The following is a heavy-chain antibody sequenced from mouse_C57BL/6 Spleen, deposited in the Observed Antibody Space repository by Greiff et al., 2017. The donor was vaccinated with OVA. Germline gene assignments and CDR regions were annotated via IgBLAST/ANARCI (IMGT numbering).Heavy chain of an antibody. J-gene: IGHJ3*01. D-gene: IGHD2-2*01. Sequence: EVQRVESGEGLVKPGGSLKLSCAASGFTFSSYAMSWVRQTPEKRLEWVAYISSGGDYIYYADTVKGRFTISRDNARNTLYLQMSSLKSEDTAMYYCTRWFQAWFAYWGQGTLVTVSA. CDR3: TRWFQAWFAY. CDR1: GFTFSSYA. CDR2: ISSGGDYI. V-gene: IGHV5-9-1*02.